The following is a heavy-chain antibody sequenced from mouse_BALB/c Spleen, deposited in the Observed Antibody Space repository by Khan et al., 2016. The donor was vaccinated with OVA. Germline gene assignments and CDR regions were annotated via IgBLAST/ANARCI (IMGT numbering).Heavy chain of an antibody. CDR2: ISSGADYT. J-gene: IGHJ3*01. Sequence: EVELVESGGDLVKPGGSLKPSCAASGFTFSSYSMSWVRQTPDKRLEWVATISSGADYTYYPDSVKGRFTISRDNAKNTLYLQMSSLKSEDTAMYYCASHLTGSFAYWGQGTLVTVSA. D-gene: IGHD4-1*01. CDR3: ASHLTGSFAY. V-gene: IGHV5-6*01. CDR1: GFTFSSYS.